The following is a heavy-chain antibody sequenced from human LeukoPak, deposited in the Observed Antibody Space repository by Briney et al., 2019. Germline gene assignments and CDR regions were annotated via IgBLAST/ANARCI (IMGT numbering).Heavy chain of an antibody. D-gene: IGHD6-13*01. CDR3: ARAGLNSSSWSGWFDP. Sequence: GASVKVSCKASGYTFTSYAMHWVRQAPGQRLEWMGWINAGNGNTKYSQKFQGRVTITRDTSASTAYMELSSLRSEDTAVYYCARAGLNSSSWSGWFDPWGQGTLVTVSS. V-gene: IGHV1-3*01. CDR1: GYTFTSYA. J-gene: IGHJ5*02. CDR2: INAGNGNT.